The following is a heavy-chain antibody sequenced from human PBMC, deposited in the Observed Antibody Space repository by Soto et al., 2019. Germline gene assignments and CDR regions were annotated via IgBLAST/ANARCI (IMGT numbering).Heavy chain of an antibody. CDR3: ARQPQGFLAVAG. V-gene: IGHV4-39*01. CDR2: IYYSGST. D-gene: IGHD6-19*01. Sequence: QLQLQESGPGLVKPSETLSLTCTVSGGSISSSSYYWGWIRQPPGKGLEWIGSIYYSGSTYYNPSLKSRVTISVDTSKNQFSLKLSSVTAADTAVYYCARQPQGFLAVAGWGQGTMVTVSS. J-gene: IGHJ3*01. CDR1: GGSISSSSYY.